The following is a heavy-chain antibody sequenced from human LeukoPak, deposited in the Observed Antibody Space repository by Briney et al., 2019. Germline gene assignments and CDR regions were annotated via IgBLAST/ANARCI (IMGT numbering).Heavy chain of an antibody. D-gene: IGHD3-10*01. CDR2: IKQDGSEK. CDR3: ARDFDYYGSGSYLA. V-gene: IGHV3-7*01. Sequence: GGSLRLSCAASGFTFSSYWMSWVRQAPGKGLEWVANIKQDGSEKYYVDSVKGRFTISRDNAENSLYLQMNSLRAEDTAVYYCARDFDYYGSGSYLAWGQGTLVTVSS. CDR1: GFTFSSYW. J-gene: IGHJ5*02.